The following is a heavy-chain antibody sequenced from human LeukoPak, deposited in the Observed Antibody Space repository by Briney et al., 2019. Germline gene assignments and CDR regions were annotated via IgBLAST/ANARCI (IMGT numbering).Heavy chain of an antibody. Sequence: ASVKVSCKASGYTFTSYYMHWVRQAPGQGLEWMGIINPSGGSTSYAQKFQGRVTMTRDTSTSTVYMELSSLRSEDTAVYYCARDGYSSSWTTGGAFDIWGQGTMVTVSS. J-gene: IGHJ3*02. D-gene: IGHD6-13*01. CDR3: ARDGYSSSWTTGGAFDI. CDR1: GYTFTSYY. CDR2: INPSGGST. V-gene: IGHV1-46*01.